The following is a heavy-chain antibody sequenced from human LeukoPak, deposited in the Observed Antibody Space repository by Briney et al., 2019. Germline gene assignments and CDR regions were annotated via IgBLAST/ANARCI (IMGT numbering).Heavy chain of an antibody. CDR1: GFTFSNYG. D-gene: IGHD3-10*01. CDR3: ARDLRKGTYFDY. J-gene: IGHJ4*02. CDR2: IWYDGSKK. Sequence: PGGSLRLSCAASGFTFSNYGMHWVRQAPGKGLEWVAVIWYDGSKKYYADSVKGRFTISRDNSKNTLYLQMNSLRAEDTGVYYCARDLRKGTYFDYWGQGTLVTVSS. V-gene: IGHV3-33*01.